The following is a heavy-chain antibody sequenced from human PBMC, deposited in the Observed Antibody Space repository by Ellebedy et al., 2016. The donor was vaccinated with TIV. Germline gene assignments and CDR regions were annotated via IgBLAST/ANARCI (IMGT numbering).Heavy chain of an antibody. Sequence: AASVKVSCKASGYTFTGYYMQWVRQAPGQGLEWMGWINPNSGGTNYAQKFQGWVTMTTDTSTSTAYMELRSLRSDDTAVYYCAREGSSGYFDYWGQGTLVTVSS. J-gene: IGHJ4*02. CDR3: AREGSSGYFDY. V-gene: IGHV1-2*04. CDR2: INPNSGGT. D-gene: IGHD3-22*01. CDR1: GYTFTGYY.